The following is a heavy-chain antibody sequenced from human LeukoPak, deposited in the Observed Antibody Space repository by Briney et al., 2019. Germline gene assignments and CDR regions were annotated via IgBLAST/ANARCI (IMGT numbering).Heavy chain of an antibody. J-gene: IGHJ3*02. CDR1: GFTFSDYY. CDR2: ISSSGSTI. CDR3: ARDSPSGYSSGWHAFDI. V-gene: IGHV3-11*04. Sequence: PGGSLGLSCAASGFTFSDYYMSWIRQAPGKGLEWVSYISSSGSTIYYADSVKGRFTITRDNAKNSLYLQMNSLRAEDTAVYYCARDSPSGYSSGWHAFDIWGQGTMVTVSS. D-gene: IGHD6-19*01.